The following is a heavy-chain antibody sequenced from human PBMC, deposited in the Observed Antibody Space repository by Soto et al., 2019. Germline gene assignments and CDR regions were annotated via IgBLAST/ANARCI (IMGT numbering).Heavy chain of an antibody. D-gene: IGHD2-2*01. CDR1: GGSFSGYY. Sequence: PSETLSLTCAVYGGSFSGYYWSWIRQPPGKGLEWIGEINHSGSTNYNPSLKSRVTISVDTSKNQFSLKLSSVTAADTAVYYCARGVSKKAPRDDYYYMDVWGKGTTVTVSS. J-gene: IGHJ6*03. CDR3: ARGVSKKAPRDDYYYMDV. CDR2: INHSGST. V-gene: IGHV4-34*01.